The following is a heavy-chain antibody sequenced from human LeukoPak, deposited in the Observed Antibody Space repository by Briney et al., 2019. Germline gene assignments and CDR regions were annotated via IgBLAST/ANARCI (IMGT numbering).Heavy chain of an antibody. CDR1: GYTFTGYY. V-gene: IGHV1-2*06. CDR3: ARELSMVRGVIPSP. D-gene: IGHD3-10*01. J-gene: IGHJ5*02. CDR2: INPNSGGT. Sequence: GASVKVSCKASGYTFTGYYMHWVRQAPGQGLERMGRINPNSGGTNYAQKFQGRVTMTRDTSISTAYMELSRLRSDDTAVYYCARELSMVRGVIPSPWGQGTLVTVSS.